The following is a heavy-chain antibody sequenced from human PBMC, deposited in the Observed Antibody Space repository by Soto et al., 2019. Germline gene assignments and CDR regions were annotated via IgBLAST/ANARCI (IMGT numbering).Heavy chain of an antibody. CDR1: GGSISSGGYY. CDR3: ARASSTRGYSYGYWFDP. CDR2: IYYSGST. D-gene: IGHD5-18*01. Sequence: SSETLSLTCTVSGGSISSGGYYWSWIRQHRGKGLEWIGYIYYSGSTYYNPSLKSRVTISVDTSKNQFSLKLSSVTAADTAVYYCARASSTRGYSYGYWFDPWGQGTLVTVSS. V-gene: IGHV4-31*03. J-gene: IGHJ5*02.